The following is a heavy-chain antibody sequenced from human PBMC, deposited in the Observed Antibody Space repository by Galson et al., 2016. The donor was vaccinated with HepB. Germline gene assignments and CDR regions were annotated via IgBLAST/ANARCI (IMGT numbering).Heavy chain of an antibody. CDR3: AKSNRNNGGPLADN. D-gene: IGHD1/OR15-1a*01. J-gene: IGHJ4*02. V-gene: IGHV3-23*01. Sequence: SLRLSCAASGFTFNRYGMTWVRQAPGKGLECVSSISRSGDSTDYADSVKGRFTISRDNSKNTVFLQLNSLRAGDTAVYYCAKSNRNNGGPLADNWGQGTLVTVSS. CDR2: ISRSGDST. CDR1: GFTFNRYG.